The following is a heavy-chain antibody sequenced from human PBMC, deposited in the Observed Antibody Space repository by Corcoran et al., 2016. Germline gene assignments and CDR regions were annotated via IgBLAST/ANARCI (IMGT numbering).Heavy chain of an antibody. J-gene: IGHJ4*02. Sequence: DVQLVESGGGLVKPGGSLRLSCAASGFTFSNAWMNWVRQAPGKGLEWVGSIKSKTYGETTDYASPVKGRFLISRDDSKKMVYLQNNSLQPEDTAMYYCTTYGTVPRNYFRCWGQGTLVTVSS. CDR2: IKSKTYGETT. D-gene: IGHD1-1*01. CDR1: GFTFSNAW. CDR3: TTYGTVPRNYFRC. V-gene: IGHV3-15*07.